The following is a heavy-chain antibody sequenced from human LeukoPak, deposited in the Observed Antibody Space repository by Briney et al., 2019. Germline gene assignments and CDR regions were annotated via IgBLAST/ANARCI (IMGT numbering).Heavy chain of an antibody. V-gene: IGHV3-11*04. CDR3: AGESGKLDY. Sequence: PGGSLRLSCAASGFTFSDYYMSWVRQAPGKGLEWVAYISNGSSKIYYVDSVKGRFTISRDNAKNSLYLQMNSLRAEDTAVYYCAGESGKLDYWGQGTLVTVSS. CDR2: ISNGSSKI. CDR1: GFTFSDYY. J-gene: IGHJ4*02.